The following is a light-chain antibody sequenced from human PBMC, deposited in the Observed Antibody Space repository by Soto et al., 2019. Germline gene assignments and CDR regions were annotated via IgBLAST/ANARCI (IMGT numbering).Light chain of an antibody. CDR2: AAS. CDR1: QSIQTY. J-gene: IGKJ2*01. Sequence: DIQMTQSPSSLSASVGDRVTITCRASQSIQTYLNWYQQKPGKAPNLLIYAASTLQSGVPSRFSGSGSGTDFTLTISSLQPEDFATYFCQQSFNTVMYTFGQGTKLEIK. CDR3: QQSFNTVMYT. V-gene: IGKV1-39*01.